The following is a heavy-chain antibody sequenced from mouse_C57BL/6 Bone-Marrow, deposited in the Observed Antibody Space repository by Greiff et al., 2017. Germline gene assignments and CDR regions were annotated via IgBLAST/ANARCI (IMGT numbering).Heavy chain of an antibody. CDR3: ARAPDYYGSRGYFDV. J-gene: IGHJ1*03. D-gene: IGHD1-1*01. CDR2: INPSSGYT. Sequence: VQLQQSGAELAKPGASVKLSCKASGYTFTRYWMHWVKQRPGQGLDWIGYINPSSGYTKYNQKFKDKATLTEDKSSSTAYMQLSSLTYEDSAVYYCARAPDYYGSRGYFDVWGTGTTVTVSS. CDR1: GYTFTRYW. V-gene: IGHV1-7*01.